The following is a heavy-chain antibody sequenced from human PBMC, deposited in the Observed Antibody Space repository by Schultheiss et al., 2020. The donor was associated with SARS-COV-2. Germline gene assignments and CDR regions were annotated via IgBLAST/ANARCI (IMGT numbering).Heavy chain of an antibody. D-gene: IGHD3-9*01. Sequence: SETLSLTCTVPGGSISSYYWSWIRQPPGKGLEWIGYIYYSGSTNYNPSLKSRVTISVDTSKNQFSLKLSSVTAADTAVYYCARADDTYYDILTGYYKARGAFDIWGQGTMVTVSS. J-gene: IGHJ3*02. CDR1: GGSISSYY. V-gene: IGHV4-59*01. CDR3: ARADDTYYDILTGYYKARGAFDI. CDR2: IYYSGST.